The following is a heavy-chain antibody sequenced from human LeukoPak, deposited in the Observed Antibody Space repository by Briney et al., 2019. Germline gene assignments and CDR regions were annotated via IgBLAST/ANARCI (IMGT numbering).Heavy chain of an antibody. D-gene: IGHD7-27*01. V-gene: IGHV3-48*01. CDR1: GFTVSSYS. CDR3: ARDPESNWGWDLDY. J-gene: IGHJ4*02. Sequence: GGSLRLSCAASGFTVSSYSMNWVRQVPGKGLEWVSHISSSGSMIWYGESVKGRFTISRDSAKNSLHLQMNSLRAEGTAVYYCARDPESNWGWDLDYWGQGTLVTVSS. CDR2: ISSSGSMI.